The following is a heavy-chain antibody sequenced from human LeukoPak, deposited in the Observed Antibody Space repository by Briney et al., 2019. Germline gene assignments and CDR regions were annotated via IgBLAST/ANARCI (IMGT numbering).Heavy chain of an antibody. CDR1: GFTLSSYA. D-gene: IGHD3-10*01. CDR2: ISASGGST. CDR3: AKVMKGSERLTMVRGVIIKTAGLYYMDV. V-gene: IGHV3-23*01. J-gene: IGHJ6*03. Sequence: GGSPRLSCAASGFTLSSYAMSWVRQAPGKGLEWVSSISASGGSTNYADSVKGRFTISRDNSENTVYLQMNSLRAEDTAVYYCAKVMKGSERLTMVRGVIIKTAGLYYMDVWGKGTTVTVSS.